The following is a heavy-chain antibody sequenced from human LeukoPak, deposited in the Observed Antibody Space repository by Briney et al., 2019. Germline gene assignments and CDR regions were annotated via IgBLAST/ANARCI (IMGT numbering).Heavy chain of an antibody. CDR1: RCTFSSYS. CDR2: ISSSSSYI. V-gene: IGHV3-21*01. CDR3: AHYSSGGNWFHP. J-gene: IGHJ5*02. D-gene: IGHD4-11*01. Sequence: NPGGYLRLSCAASRCTFSSYSMNWVRQAPGKGLEWVSSISSSSSYIYYADSVKGRFTISRDNAKNSLYLQMNSLRAEDTAVYYCAHYSSGGNWFHPWGQGTLVTVSS.